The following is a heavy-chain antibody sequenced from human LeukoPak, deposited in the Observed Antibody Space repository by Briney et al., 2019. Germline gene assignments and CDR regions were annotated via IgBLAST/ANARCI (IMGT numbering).Heavy chain of an antibody. V-gene: IGHV3-7*03. CDR3: ARVLIQSIPYSSSVDVFDI. CDR1: GFTFSSYW. D-gene: IGHD6-13*01. Sequence: GGSLRLSCAASGFTFSSYWMSWVRQAPGKGLEWVANIKQDGSEKYYVDSVKGRFTISRDNAKNSLYLQMNSLRAEDTAVYYCARVLIQSIPYSSSVDVFDIWGQGTMVTVSS. CDR2: IKQDGSEK. J-gene: IGHJ3*02.